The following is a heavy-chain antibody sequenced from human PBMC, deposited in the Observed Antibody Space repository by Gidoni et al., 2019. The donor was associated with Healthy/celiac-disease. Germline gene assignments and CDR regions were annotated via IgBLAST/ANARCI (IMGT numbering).Heavy chain of an antibody. CDR3: AKAPIVLMVYAGNYFDY. J-gene: IGHJ4*02. V-gene: IGHV3-23*01. D-gene: IGHD2-8*01. CDR1: GFTFSSYA. Sequence: EVQLLESGGGLVQPGGSLRLSCAASGFTFSSYAMSWVRQAPGKGLEWVSAISGSGGSTYYADSVKGRFTISRDNSKNTLYLQMNSLRAEDTAVYYCAKAPIVLMVYAGNYFDYWGQGTLVTVSS. CDR2: ISGSGGST.